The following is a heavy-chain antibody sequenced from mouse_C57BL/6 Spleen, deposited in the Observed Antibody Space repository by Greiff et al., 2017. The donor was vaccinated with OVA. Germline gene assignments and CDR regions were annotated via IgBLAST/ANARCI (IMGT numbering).Heavy chain of an antibody. V-gene: IGHV1-82*01. CDR2: IYPGDGDT. J-gene: IGHJ2*01. Sequence: VQLQQPGPELVKPGASVKISCKASGYAFSSSWLNWVKQRPGKGLEWIGRIYPGDGDTNYNGKFKGKATLTADKSSSTAYMQLSSLTSEDSAVYFCAREAAQATGYYFDYWGQGTTLTVSS. CDR3: AREAAQATGYYFDY. D-gene: IGHD3-2*02. CDR1: GYAFSSSW.